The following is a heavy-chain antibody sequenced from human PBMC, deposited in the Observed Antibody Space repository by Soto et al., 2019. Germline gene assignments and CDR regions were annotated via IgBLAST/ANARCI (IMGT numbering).Heavy chain of an antibody. D-gene: IGHD4-4*01. Sequence: QVQLQESGPGLVKPSETLSLTCSVSGGSVSSGSHYWSWIRQPPGKGLEWIGYIYYSGSTNYNPSLKSXDTXAXGTSKSQFSLRLSSVTAADTAVYYCARVTTVTSFDYWGQGTLVTVSA. CDR3: ARVTTVTSFDY. CDR1: GGSVSSGSHY. J-gene: IGHJ4*02. V-gene: IGHV4-61*01. CDR2: IYYSGST.